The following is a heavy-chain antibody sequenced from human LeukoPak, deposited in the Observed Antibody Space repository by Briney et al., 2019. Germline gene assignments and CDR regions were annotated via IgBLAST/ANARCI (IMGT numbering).Heavy chain of an antibody. J-gene: IGHJ4*02. CDR2: IYYTGTT. CDR3: AREGGNSVYDS. Sequence: SETLSLTCTVPGGSIVSYYWGWIRQPPGKGLEYIGYIYYTGTTNYNPSLKSRVTISVDTSKNQFSLKLTSVTAADTAMYYCAREGGNSVYDSWGQGTLVTVSS. D-gene: IGHD4-23*01. CDR1: GGSIVSYY. V-gene: IGHV4-59*01.